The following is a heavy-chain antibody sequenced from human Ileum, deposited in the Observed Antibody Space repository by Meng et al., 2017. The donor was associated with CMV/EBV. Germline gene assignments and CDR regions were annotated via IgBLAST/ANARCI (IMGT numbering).Heavy chain of an antibody. CDR1: GYTFTSYY. V-gene: IGHV1-46*01. D-gene: IGHD6-13*01. CDR3: ARRPLAASYYYGMDV. Sequence: ASVKVSCKASGYTFTSYYMHWVQQAPGQGLEWMGIINPSAGSTTYAQKFQGRVTMTRDTSTSTVYMELSSLRSEDTAVYYCARRPLAASYYYGMDVWGQGTTVTVSS. J-gene: IGHJ6*02. CDR2: INPSAGST.